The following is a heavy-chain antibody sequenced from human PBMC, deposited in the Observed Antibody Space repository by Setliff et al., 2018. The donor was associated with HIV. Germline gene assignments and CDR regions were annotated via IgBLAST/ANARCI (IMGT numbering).Heavy chain of an antibody. CDR2: FDPGEGET. V-gene: IGHV1-24*01. D-gene: IGHD3-3*01. CDR1: GDTLTKSS. CDR3: AIVKPYYDFWSGSHIGGYFQH. J-gene: IGHJ1*01. Sequence: ASVKVSCQVSGDTLTKSSMHWVRQAPGKGLEWMGGFDPGEGETIYAQKFQGRVTMTDDTSPDTAYMELSSLRSEDTAIYYCAIVKPYYDFWSGSHIGGYFQHWGQGTLVTVPS.